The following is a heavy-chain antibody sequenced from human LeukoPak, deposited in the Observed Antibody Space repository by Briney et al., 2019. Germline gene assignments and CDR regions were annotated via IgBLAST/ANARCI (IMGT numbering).Heavy chain of an antibody. CDR1: GFTFSSYG. Sequence: PGGSLRLSCAASGFTFSSYGMHRVRQAPGKGLEWVAVISYDGSNKYYADSVKGRFTISRDNSKNTLYLQMNSLRAEDTAVYYCAKEGHGSSLAYWGQGTLVTVSS. D-gene: IGHD6-13*01. J-gene: IGHJ4*02. CDR3: AKEGHGSSLAY. CDR2: ISYDGSNK. V-gene: IGHV3-30*18.